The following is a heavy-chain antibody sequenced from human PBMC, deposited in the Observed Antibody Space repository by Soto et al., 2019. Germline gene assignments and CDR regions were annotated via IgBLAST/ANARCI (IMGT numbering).Heavy chain of an antibody. CDR1: GGSISGYS. Sequence: QVQLQESGPGLVKPSETLSLTCAVSGGSISGYSWSWIRQPPGKGLEWIGNIHYSGGTNYNPSLKCRVNISLDTSKIQFSLQLISVTAADTAVYYCARRTNYGTAWYPDCWGQGTLVTVSS. D-gene: IGHD6-19*01. J-gene: IGHJ4*02. CDR3: ARRTNYGTAWYPDC. V-gene: IGHV4-59*08. CDR2: IHYSGGT.